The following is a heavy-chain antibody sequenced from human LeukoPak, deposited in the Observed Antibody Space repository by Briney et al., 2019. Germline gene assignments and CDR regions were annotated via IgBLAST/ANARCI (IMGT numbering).Heavy chain of an antibody. CDR2: INPNSGGT. Sequence: ASVKVSCKASGYTFTSHHVHWVRQAPGQGLEWMGWINPNSGGTNYAQKFQGRVTMTRDTSISTAYMELSRLRSDDTAVYYCALPDYYDSSGYYGPFDYWGQGTLVTVSS. CDR1: GYTFTSHH. CDR3: ALPDYYDSSGYYGPFDY. D-gene: IGHD3-22*01. J-gene: IGHJ4*02. V-gene: IGHV1-2*02.